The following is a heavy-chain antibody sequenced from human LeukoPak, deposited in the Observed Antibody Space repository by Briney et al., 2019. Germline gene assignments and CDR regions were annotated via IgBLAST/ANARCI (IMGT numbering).Heavy chain of an antibody. J-gene: IGHJ3*02. V-gene: IGHV3-30*18. CDR2: ILYYGSNK. Sequence: GGALRLFFAASGFTLSSYWMHLGRQGPSKGLGGGGVILYYGSNKYYADSVKGRFTISRDNSKNTLYLQMNSLRAEDTAVYYCAKDLAYYDFWSGYFDRDAFDIWGQGTMVTVSS. CDR1: GFTLSSYW. CDR3: AKDLAYYDFWSGYFDRDAFDI. D-gene: IGHD3-3*01.